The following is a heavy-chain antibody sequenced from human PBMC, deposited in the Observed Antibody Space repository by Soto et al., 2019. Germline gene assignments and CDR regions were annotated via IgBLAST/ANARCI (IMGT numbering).Heavy chain of an antibody. J-gene: IGHJ4*02. CDR2: ISQSGNH. CDR1: SGSFSGYY. CDR3: ARAPKVSGSSQTRPDF. Sequence: QVQLHQWGAGLLKPSETLSLACSIYSGSFSGYYWSWIPQPPGKGLEWIGEISQSGNHNYSPSLNSRVSISIDTSKKQFSLNLASVSAADTAVYYCARAPKVSGSSQTRPDFWGQGTLVTVSS. D-gene: IGHD6-6*01. V-gene: IGHV4-34*01.